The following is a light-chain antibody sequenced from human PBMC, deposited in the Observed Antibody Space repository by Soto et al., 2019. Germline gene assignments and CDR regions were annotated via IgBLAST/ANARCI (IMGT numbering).Light chain of an antibody. CDR3: QSYDSSLSYL. J-gene: IGLJ1*01. Sequence: QSVLTQPPSVSGAPGQRVTISCTGSSSNIGAGYDVHWYQQLPGTAPKLLIYGNSNRPSGVPDRFYGSKSGTSASLAITGLQAEDEADYYCQSYDSSLSYLFGTGTKLTVL. V-gene: IGLV1-40*01. CDR1: SSNIGAGYD. CDR2: GNS.